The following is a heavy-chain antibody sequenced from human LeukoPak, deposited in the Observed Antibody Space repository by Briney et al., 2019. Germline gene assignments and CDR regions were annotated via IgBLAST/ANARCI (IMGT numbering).Heavy chain of an antibody. J-gene: IGHJ6*04. CDR2: IYYSGST. D-gene: IGHD3-10*01. Sequence: PSETLSLTCTVSGGSISSSSYYWGWIRQPPGKGLEWIGSIYYSGSTYYNPSLKSRVTISVDTSKNQFSLKLSSVTAADTAVYYCALVVRGSPGMDVWGKGTTVTISS. CDR1: GGSISSSSYY. V-gene: IGHV4-39*07. CDR3: ALVVRGSPGMDV.